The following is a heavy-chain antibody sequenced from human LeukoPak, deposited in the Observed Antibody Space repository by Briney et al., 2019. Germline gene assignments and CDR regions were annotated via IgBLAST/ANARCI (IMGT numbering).Heavy chain of an antibody. CDR1: GFTYSGSA. Sequence: GGSLRLSCASSGFTYSGSAMHWVRQASGKGLEWVGRIRRKANSYATAYAVSVKGRFTISRDDSKNTAYLQMNSLKNEDTAVYYCTSILVGATACFVNYWGQGWLVTVSS. V-gene: IGHV3-73*01. J-gene: IGHJ4*02. CDR2: IRRKANSYAT. CDR3: TSILVGATACFVNY. D-gene: IGHD1-26*01.